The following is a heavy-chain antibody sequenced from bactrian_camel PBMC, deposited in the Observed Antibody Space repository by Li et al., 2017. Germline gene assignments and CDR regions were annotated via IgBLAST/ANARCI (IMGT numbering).Heavy chain of an antibody. D-gene: IGHD1*01. Sequence: HVQLVESGGGSVQVGGSLRLSCVGDTIGRYCMGWFRQIPDREREGVAGIESDGSTSYADSVKGRFTISQDSAKNMVYLQLNSLKFEDTALYYCSKRLSGCPAYWGRGTQVTVS. CDR2: IESDGST. V-gene: IGHV3S53*01. CDR3: SKRLSGCPAY. CDR1: DTIGRYC. J-gene: IGHJ4*01.